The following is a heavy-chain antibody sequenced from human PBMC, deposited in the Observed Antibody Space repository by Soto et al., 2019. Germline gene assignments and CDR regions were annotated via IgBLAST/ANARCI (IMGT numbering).Heavy chain of an antibody. J-gene: IGHJ5*02. CDR2: ISAYNGNT. V-gene: IGHV1-18*01. CDR3: ARGDSSGWSANWFDP. D-gene: IGHD6-19*01. Sequence: ASVKVSCKASGYAFTSYGISGVRQAPGQGLEWMGWISAYNGNTNYAQKLQGRVTMTTDTSTSTAYMELRSLRSDDTAVYYCARGDSSGWSANWFDPWGQGTLVTVYS. CDR1: GYAFTSYG.